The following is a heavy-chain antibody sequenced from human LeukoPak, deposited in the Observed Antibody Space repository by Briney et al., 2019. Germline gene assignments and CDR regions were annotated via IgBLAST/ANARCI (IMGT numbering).Heavy chain of an antibody. D-gene: IGHD2-2*01. CDR2: ISSGGVDT. Sequence: GGSLRLSCAVSGFPFSRNSMSWVRKAPGKGLEWISAISSGGVDTFYADSVQGRLIVSRDISKNTLYLQMDSLRADDTAVYYCAKPSKYGNFFDYWGQGTLVTVSS. J-gene: IGHJ4*02. CDR1: GFPFSRNS. CDR3: AKPSKYGNFFDY. V-gene: IGHV3-23*01.